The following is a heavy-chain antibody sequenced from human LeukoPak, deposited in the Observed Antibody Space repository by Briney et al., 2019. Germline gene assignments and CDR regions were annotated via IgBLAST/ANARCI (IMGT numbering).Heavy chain of an antibody. J-gene: IGHJ2*01. Sequence: PSETLSLTCTVSGGSISSYYWSWIRQPAGKGLEWIGRIYTSGSTNYNPSLKSRVTMSVDTSKNQFSLKLSSVTAADTAVYYCARDGYDFWSGYHNYWYFDLWGRGTLVTVSS. V-gene: IGHV4-4*07. CDR3: ARDGYDFWSGYHNYWYFDL. D-gene: IGHD3-3*01. CDR1: GGSISSYY. CDR2: IYTSGST.